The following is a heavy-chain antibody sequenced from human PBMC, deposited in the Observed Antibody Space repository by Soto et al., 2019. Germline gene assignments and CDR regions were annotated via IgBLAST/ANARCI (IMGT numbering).Heavy chain of an antibody. CDR3: AKDQERYSRRYYDYLDF. D-gene: IGHD1-26*01. V-gene: IGHV3-23*01. Sequence: QLLESGGGLVQPGGSLRLSCAASGFTFSTYAMTWVRQAPGKGLEWVSALSAGGSTTHYAGSVKGRFTISRDNSRDTLYLQMNSLRAEDTAVYYCAKDQERYSRRYYDYLDFWGQGTLVTVSS. J-gene: IGHJ4*02. CDR2: LSAGGSTT. CDR1: GFTFSTYA.